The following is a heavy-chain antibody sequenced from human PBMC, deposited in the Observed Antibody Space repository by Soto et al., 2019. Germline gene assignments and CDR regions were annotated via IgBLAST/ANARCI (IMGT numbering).Heavy chain of an antibody. CDR2: ISSSGNSI. Sequence: VGSLRLSCAASGFTFSDYYMSWIRQAPGKGLEWVSYISSSGNSIYYADSVKGRFTISRDNAKNSLYLQMNSLRAEDTAVYYCARPPGYCSGGSCYYGIGVDYWGQGTLVTVSS. CDR3: ARPPGYCSGGSCYYGIGVDY. J-gene: IGHJ4*02. D-gene: IGHD2-15*01. CDR1: GFTFSDYY. V-gene: IGHV3-11*01.